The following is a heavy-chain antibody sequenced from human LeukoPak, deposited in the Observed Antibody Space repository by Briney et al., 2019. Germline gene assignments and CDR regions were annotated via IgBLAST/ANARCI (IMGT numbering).Heavy chain of an antibody. D-gene: IGHD1-26*01. CDR3: ARGSLGVGATIWVY. J-gene: IGHJ4*02. Sequence: SETLSLTCTVSGGSISSYYWSWIRQPPGKGLEWIGYIYYSGSTNYNPSLKSRVTISVDTSKNQFSLKLSSVTAADTAVYYYARGSLGVGATIWVYWGQGTLVTVSS. CDR1: GGSISSYY. CDR2: IYYSGST. V-gene: IGHV4-59*01.